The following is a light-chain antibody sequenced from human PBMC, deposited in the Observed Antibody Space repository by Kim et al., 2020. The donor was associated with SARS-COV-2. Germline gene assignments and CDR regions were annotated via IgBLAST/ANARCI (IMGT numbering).Light chain of an antibody. CDR1: QSVSNN. CDR2: DVS. V-gene: IGKV3-15*01. CDR3: QHYSNWPRT. J-gene: IGKJ1*01. Sequence: EIVMTQSPATVSVSPGERATLSCRTSQSVSNNVAWYQQKPGQAPRLLIYDVSTRATDIPARFSGSGSGTDFSLTISSLQSEDVAVYYCQHYSNWPRTFGQGTKVDIK.